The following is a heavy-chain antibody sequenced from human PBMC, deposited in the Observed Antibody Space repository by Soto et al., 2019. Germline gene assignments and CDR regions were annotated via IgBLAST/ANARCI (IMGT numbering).Heavy chain of an antibody. J-gene: IGHJ3*02. CDR3: ARSLLWLSAFDI. D-gene: IGHD3-10*01. V-gene: IGHV3-48*03. CDR2: ISSSGSTI. CDR1: GFTFSSYE. Sequence: PGGSLRLSCAASGFTFSSYEMNWVRQAPGKGLEWVSYISSSGSTIYYADSVKGRFTISRDNAKNSLYLQMNSLRAEDTAVYYCARSLLWLSAFDIWGQGTMVTVSS.